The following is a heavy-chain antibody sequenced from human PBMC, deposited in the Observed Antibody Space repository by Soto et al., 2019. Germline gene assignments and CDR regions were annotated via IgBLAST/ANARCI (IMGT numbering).Heavy chain of an antibody. D-gene: IGHD3-16*02. CDR2: IIPIFGTA. CDR1: GGTFSSYA. CDR3: ASGYRRDGYYGMDV. Sequence: GASVKVSCKASGGTFSSYAISWVRQAPGQGLEWMGGIIPIFGTANYAQKFQGRVTITADESTSTAYMELSSLRSEDTAVYYCASGYRRDGYYGMDVWGQGTTVTVSS. J-gene: IGHJ6*02. V-gene: IGHV1-69*13.